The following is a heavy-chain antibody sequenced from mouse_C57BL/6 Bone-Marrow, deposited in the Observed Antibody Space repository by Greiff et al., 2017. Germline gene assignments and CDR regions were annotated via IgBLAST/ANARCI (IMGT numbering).Heavy chain of an antibody. J-gene: IGHJ1*03. CDR3: ARTGTTVVATDWYFDV. D-gene: IGHD1-1*01. CDR2: IDPSDSET. Sequence: PIQGLEWIGNIDPSDSETHYNQKFKDKATLTVDKSSSTAYMQLSSLTSEDSAVYYCARTGTTVVATDWYFDVWGTGTTVTVSS. V-gene: IGHV1-52*01.